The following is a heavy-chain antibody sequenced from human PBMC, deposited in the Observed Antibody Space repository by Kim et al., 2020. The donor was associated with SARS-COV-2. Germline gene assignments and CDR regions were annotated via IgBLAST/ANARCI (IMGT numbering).Heavy chain of an antibody. J-gene: IGHJ3*02. D-gene: IGHD6-13*01. CDR3: ARDLKVLYGDSSSWYTTYDAFDI. V-gene: IGHV3-21*01. CDR2: ISSSSSYI. Sequence: GGSLRLSCAASGFTFSSYSMNWVRQAPGKGLEWVSSISSSSSYIYYADSVKGRFTISRDNAKNSLYLQMNSLRAEDTAVYYCARDLKVLYGDSSSWYTTYDAFDIWGQGTMVTVSS. CDR1: GFTFSSYS.